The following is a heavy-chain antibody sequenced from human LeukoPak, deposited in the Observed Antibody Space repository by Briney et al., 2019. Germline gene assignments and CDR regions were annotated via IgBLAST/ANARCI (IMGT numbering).Heavy chain of an antibody. V-gene: IGHV3-33*01. J-gene: IGHJ4*02. CDR2: IWYDGSNK. CDR1: GFTFSSYG. D-gene: IGHD2-2*02. CDR3: VRDLNQLLYRGFDY. Sequence: PGGSLRLSCAASGFTFSSYGMHWVRQAPGKGLEWVAVIWYDGSNKYYADSVKGRFTISRDNSKNTLYLQMNSLRAEDTAVYYCVRDLNQLLYRGFDYWGQGTLVTVSS.